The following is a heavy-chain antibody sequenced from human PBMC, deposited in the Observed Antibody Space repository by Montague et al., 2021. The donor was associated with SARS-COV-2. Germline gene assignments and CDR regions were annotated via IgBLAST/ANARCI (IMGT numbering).Heavy chain of an antibody. V-gene: IGHV6-1*01. CDR1: GDSVSGNSAG. J-gene: IGHJ5*02. CDR3: ASGWLRGYFDP. Sequence: CAISGDSVSGNSAGWNWIRQSPSRGLEWLGRTYYRSKWYNDYAVSVKSRITINPDTSKNQFSLHLNSVTPEDTAVYYCASGWLRGYFDPWGQGTLVTVPS. D-gene: IGHD5-24*01. CDR2: TYYRSKWYN.